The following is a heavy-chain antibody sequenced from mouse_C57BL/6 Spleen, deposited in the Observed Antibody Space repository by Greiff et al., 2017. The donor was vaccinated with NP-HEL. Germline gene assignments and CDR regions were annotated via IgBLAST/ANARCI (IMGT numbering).Heavy chain of an antibody. CDR1: GYSFTGYY. CDR2: INPSTGGT. CDR3: ARGIHYYAMDY. J-gene: IGHJ4*01. V-gene: IGHV1-42*01. Sequence: VQLQQSGPELVKPGASVKISCKASGYSFTGYYMNWVKQSPEKSLEWIGEINPSTGGTTYNQKFKAKATLTVDKSSSTAYMQLKSLTSEDSAVYYCARGIHYYAMDYWGQGTSVTVSS.